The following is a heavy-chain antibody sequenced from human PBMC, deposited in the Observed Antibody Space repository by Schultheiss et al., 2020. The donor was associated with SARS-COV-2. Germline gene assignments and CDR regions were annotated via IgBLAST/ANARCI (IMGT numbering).Heavy chain of an antibody. Sequence: SETLSITCTVSGGYYWSWIRQPAGKGLEWFGRIYTSGSTNYNPSLKSQVTISVDTSKNQFSLKLSSVTAADTAVYYCARVDTAMVVDYWGQGSLVTVFS. CDR3: ARVDTAMVVDY. V-gene: IGHV4-4*07. D-gene: IGHD5-18*01. CDR2: IYTSGST. CDR1: GGYY. J-gene: IGHJ4*02.